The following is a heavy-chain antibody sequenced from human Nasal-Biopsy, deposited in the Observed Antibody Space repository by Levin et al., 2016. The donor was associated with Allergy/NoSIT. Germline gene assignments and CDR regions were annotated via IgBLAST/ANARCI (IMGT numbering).Heavy chain of an antibody. V-gene: IGHV3-30-3*01. CDR3: AKRACTSPNCNDLKGPLDY. J-gene: IGHJ4*02. CDR2: ISYDGNTK. D-gene: IGHD1-1*01. Sequence: GESLKISCAASGFTFSSYAMHWVRQAPGTGLEWVAVISYDGNTKYYADSVKGRFTISRDNSKITVYLQMDSLKNEDTAVYYCAKRACTSPNCNDLKGPLDYWGQGTLVTVSS. CDR1: GFTFSSYA.